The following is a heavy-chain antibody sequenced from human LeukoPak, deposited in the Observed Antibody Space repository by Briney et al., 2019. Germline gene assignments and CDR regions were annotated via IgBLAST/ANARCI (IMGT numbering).Heavy chain of an antibody. V-gene: IGHV4-39*07. CDR2: IYYSGST. Sequence: SETLSLTCTVSGGSISSSSYYWGWIRQPPGKGLEWIGSIYYSGSTYYNPSLKSRVTISVDTSKNQFSLKLSSVTAADTAVYYCARGPLSPTRWLQTYFDYWGQGTLVTVSS. CDR1: GGSISSSSYY. J-gene: IGHJ4*02. CDR3: ARGPLSPTRWLQTYFDY. D-gene: IGHD5-24*01.